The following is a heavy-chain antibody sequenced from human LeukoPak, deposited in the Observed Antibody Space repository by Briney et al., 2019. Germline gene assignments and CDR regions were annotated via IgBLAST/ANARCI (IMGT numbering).Heavy chain of an antibody. Sequence: GRSLRLSCAASGFTLSSYPIHWVRQAPGKGLDWVALISSDGSDKKYADSVKGRFTISRDNSKNTLYLQMHSLRVEDTAVYYCARDVTALDSWGQGTLVTVSS. V-gene: IGHV3-30-3*01. CDR1: GFTLSSYP. J-gene: IGHJ4*02. D-gene: IGHD2-2*01. CDR2: ISSDGSDK. CDR3: ARDVTALDS.